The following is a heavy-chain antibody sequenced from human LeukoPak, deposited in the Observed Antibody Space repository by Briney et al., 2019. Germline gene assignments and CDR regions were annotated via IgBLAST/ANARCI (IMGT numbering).Heavy chain of an antibody. CDR3: ARDKDWAFDY. CDR2: IRYDGTKK. Sequence: GGSLRLSCAASGFTFSSYGMHWVRQAPGKGLEWVTFIRYDGTKKYYADSVKGRFTISRDNSKNSLYLQMNSLRGEDTAVYYCARDKDWAFDYWGQGTPVTVSS. J-gene: IGHJ4*02. CDR1: GFTFSSYG. V-gene: IGHV3-30*02. D-gene: IGHD3/OR15-3a*01.